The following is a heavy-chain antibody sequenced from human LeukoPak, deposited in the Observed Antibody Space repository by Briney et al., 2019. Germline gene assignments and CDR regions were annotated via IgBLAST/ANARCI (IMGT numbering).Heavy chain of an antibody. D-gene: IGHD2-2*01. J-gene: IGHJ4*02. Sequence: SETLSLTCTVSGDSISSSNYYWGWIRQPPGKGLEWIGTIYFSGSTYSNPSLKSLVIISVDTSKNQFSLKLSPVTAADTAVYYCARQGDYCSTTSCYDYWGQGILVTVSS. CDR2: IYFSGST. CDR3: ARQGDYCSTTSCYDY. V-gene: IGHV4-39*01. CDR1: GDSISSSNYY.